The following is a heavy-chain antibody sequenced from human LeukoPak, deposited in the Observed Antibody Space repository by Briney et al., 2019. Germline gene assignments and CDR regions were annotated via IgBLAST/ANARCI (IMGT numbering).Heavy chain of an antibody. CDR2: IKQDGSEK. CDR3: ARGGLRFIDY. D-gene: IGHD3-3*01. CDR1: RFTFCMYW. V-gene: IGHV3-7*01. J-gene: IGHJ4*02. Sequence: GGALRLSCAASRFTFCMYWMSLGRQGPGEGGGRVADIKQDGSEKYYVDSVKGRFTISRDNAKSSLYLQMNSLRAEDTAVYYCARGGLRFIDYWGQGTLVTVSS.